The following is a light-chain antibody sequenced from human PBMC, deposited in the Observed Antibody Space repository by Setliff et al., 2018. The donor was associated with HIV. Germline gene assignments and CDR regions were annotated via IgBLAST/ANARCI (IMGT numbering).Light chain of an antibody. CDR2: DVS. Sequence: QSALAQPASMSGSPGQSITISCTGINDVRNYNLLSWYQQYPGKAPKVIIFDVSKRPSGVSNRFSGSKSGNTASLTISGLQAEDEADYYCCSYAGSNTVVFGGGTK. V-gene: IGLV2-23*02. J-gene: IGLJ2*01. CDR3: CSYAGSNTVV. CDR1: NDVRNYNL.